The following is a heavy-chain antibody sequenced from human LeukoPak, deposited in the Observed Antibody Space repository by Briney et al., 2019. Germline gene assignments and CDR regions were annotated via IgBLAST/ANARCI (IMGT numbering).Heavy chain of an antibody. D-gene: IGHD5-24*01. J-gene: IGHJ4*02. CDR2: IYYSGST. CDR1: GDSISSSSYY. Sequence: SETLSLTCTVSGDSISSSSYYWGWIRQPPGKGLEWIGNIYYSGSTYYNPSLKSRVTISVDTSKNQFSLKLSSVTAADTAVYYCARVGFEDGYNFGYFDYWGQGTLVTVSS. V-gene: IGHV4-39*07. CDR3: ARVGFEDGYNFGYFDY.